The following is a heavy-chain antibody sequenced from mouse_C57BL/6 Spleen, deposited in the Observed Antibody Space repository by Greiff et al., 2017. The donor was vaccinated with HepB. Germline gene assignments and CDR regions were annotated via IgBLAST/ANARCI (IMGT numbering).Heavy chain of an antibody. CDR1: GFNIKDDY. Sequence: VQLQQSGAELVRPGASVKLSCTASGFNIKDDYMHWVKQRPEQGLEWIGWIDPENGDTEYASKFQGKATIPADTSSNTAYLQLSSLTSEDTAVYYCTKASVVAPFDYWGQGTTLTVSS. CDR2: IDPENGDT. J-gene: IGHJ2*01. V-gene: IGHV14-4*01. D-gene: IGHD1-1*01. CDR3: TKASVVAPFDY.